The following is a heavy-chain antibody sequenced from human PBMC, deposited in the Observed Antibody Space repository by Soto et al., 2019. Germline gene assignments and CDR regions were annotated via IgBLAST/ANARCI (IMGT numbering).Heavy chain of an antibody. CDR1: GFTVSTNY. D-gene: IGHD2-2*01. CDR2: IYTGATT. CDR3: ARESSSFYYFHN. Sequence: GESLRLSCAASGFTVSTNYMSWVRQAPGKGLEWVSVIYTGATTYYADSVKGRFIISRDNSKNTVYLQMNSLRAEDTAVYYCARESSSFYYFHNWGQGTLVTVSS. V-gene: IGHV3-53*01. J-gene: IGHJ4*02.